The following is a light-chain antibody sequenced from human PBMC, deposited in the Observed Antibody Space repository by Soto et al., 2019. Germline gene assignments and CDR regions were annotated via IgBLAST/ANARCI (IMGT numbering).Light chain of an antibody. J-gene: IGKJ1*01. CDR2: GAS. CDR3: QKYYSSPR. V-gene: IGKV3-20*01. CDR1: QSVNSAY. Sequence: EIVLTQSPGTLSLSPGDRATLSCRASQSVNSAYLAWYQQKPGQAPRLLIYGASSRFTGAPDRFGGRGSGKDFTLTISRLEPEEFAVYFCQKYYSSPRVGQGTKVEIK.